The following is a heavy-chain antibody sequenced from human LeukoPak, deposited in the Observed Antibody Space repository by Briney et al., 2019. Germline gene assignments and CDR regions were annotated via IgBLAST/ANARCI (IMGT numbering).Heavy chain of an antibody. Sequence: SETLSLTCTVSGYSISSGYYWGWIRQPPGKGLEWIGSICHSGSTYYNPSLKSRVTISVDTSKNQFSLKLSSVTAADTAVYYCARSGCSSTSCYLKYWGQGTLVTVSS. J-gene: IGHJ4*02. CDR3: ARSGCSSTSCYLKY. CDR1: GYSISSGYY. D-gene: IGHD2-2*01. V-gene: IGHV4-38-2*02. CDR2: ICHSGST.